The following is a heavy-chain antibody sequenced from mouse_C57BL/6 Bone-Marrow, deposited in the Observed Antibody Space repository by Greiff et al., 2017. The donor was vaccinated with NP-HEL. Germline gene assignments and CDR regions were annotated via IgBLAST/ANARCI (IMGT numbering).Heavy chain of an antibody. D-gene: IGHD4-1*01. CDR2: IYPGSGNT. V-gene: IGHV1-76*01. CDR1: GYTFTDYY. Sequence: QVQLQQSGAELVRPGASVKLSCKASGYTFTDYYINWVKQRPGQGLEWIARIYPGSGNTYYNEKFKGKATLTAEKSSSTAYMQLSSLTSEDSAVYFCARNCRYWYFDVWGTGTTVTVSS. CDR3: ARNCRYWYFDV. J-gene: IGHJ1*03.